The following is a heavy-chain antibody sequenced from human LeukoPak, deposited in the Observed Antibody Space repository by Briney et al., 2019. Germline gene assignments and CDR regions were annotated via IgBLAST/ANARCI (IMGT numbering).Heavy chain of an antibody. D-gene: IGHD2-15*01. Sequence: PGGSLRLSCAASGFTFSSYSMNWVRQAPGKGLEWVSSISSSSSYIYYADSVKGRFTISRDNSKNTLYLQMNSLRAEDTAVYYCAKDPSPIFSLDYWGQGTLVTVSS. CDR2: ISSSSSYI. J-gene: IGHJ4*02. V-gene: IGHV3-21*04. CDR3: AKDPSPIFSLDY. CDR1: GFTFSSYS.